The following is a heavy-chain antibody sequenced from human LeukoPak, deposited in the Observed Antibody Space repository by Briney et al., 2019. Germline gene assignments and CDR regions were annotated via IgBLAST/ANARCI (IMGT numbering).Heavy chain of an antibody. D-gene: IGHD6-19*01. V-gene: IGHV4-39*01. CDR2: IYYSGST. CDR3: ARVRRGGGWYSSKEGAFDP. J-gene: IGHJ5*02. CDR1: GGSISSSSYY. Sequence: SETLSLTCTVSGGSISSSSYYWGWIRQPPGKGLEWIGSIYYSGSTYYNPSLKSRVTISVDTSKNQFSLKLSSVTAADTAVYYCARVRRGGGWYSSKEGAFDPWGQGTLVTVSS.